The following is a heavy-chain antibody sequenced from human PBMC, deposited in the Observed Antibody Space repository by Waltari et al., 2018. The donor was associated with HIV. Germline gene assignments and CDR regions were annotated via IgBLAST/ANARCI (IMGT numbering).Heavy chain of an antibody. V-gene: IGHV4-34*01. Sequence: QVHLEQWGTGLLTPSETLSLTCAVYGGSFSGYYWSWIRQSPGRGLEWIGEVNHVGRTNYSPSLKGRCTVSVDTSKNQFSLTMRSVTAADTAVYYCARDSAPGLAVDDDDGEFFYYGLDVWGQGTTVTVSS. CDR3: ARDSAPGLAVDDDDGEFFYYGLDV. J-gene: IGHJ6*01. D-gene: IGHD6-19*01. CDR1: GGSFSGYY. CDR2: VNHVGRT.